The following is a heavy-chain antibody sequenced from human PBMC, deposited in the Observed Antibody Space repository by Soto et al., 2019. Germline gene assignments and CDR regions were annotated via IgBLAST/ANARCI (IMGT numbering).Heavy chain of an antibody. Sequence: NLSLTFTVSVGSISSGGYYWSVIRHHPLTGLEWIGYIYYSGSTYYNPSLNSRVTISVDTSKNQFSLKLSSVTAEDTAVYYCARDDIPGIAVSTHGMDVWAKATTVTVSS. CDR2: IYYSGST. CDR1: VGSISSGGYY. CDR3: ARDDIPGIAVSTHGMDV. V-gene: IGHV4-31*03. J-gene: IGHJ6*04. D-gene: IGHD6-19*01.